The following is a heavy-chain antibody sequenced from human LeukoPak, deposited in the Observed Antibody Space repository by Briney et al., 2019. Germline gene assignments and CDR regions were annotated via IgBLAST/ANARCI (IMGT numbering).Heavy chain of an antibody. CDR1: GFTFNTYN. V-gene: IGHV3-21*01. J-gene: IGHJ4*02. D-gene: IGHD6-13*01. CDR2: ISSTSSYI. CDR3: ARVTKGIATEFDY. Sequence: PGGSLRLSCAASGFTFNTYNMNWVRQAPGKGLEWVSSISSTSSYIYYADSVKGRFTISRDNAKNSLYLQMNSLRAEDTAIYYCARVTKGIATEFDYWGQGTLVTVSS.